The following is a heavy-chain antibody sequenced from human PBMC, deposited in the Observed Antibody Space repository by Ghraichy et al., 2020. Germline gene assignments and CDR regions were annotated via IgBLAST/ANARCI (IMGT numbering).Heavy chain of an antibody. CDR3: ATSGTRGY. Sequence: GGSLRLSCAASGFTFSSYAMHWVRQAPGKGLEWVAVISYDGSNKYYADSVKGRFTISRDNSKNTLYLQMNSLRAEDTAVYYCATSGTRGYWGQGTLVTVSS. D-gene: IGHD3-10*01. CDR1: GFTFSSYA. V-gene: IGHV3-30*04. CDR2: ISYDGSNK. J-gene: IGHJ4*02.